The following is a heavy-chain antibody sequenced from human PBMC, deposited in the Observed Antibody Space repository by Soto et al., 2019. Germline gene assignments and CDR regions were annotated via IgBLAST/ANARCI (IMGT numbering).Heavy chain of an antibody. CDR2: IYSAGST. Sequence: EVQLVESGGGLVQPGGSLRLSCAASGFTVSSNYMSWVRRAPGKGLECVSLIYSAGSTYYANSVKGRFTISRDTSKNTLYLQMNSLRAEDTAVYYCARDYRFNIVASSFDIWGQGTMVTVSS. V-gene: IGHV3-66*01. J-gene: IGHJ3*02. CDR3: ARDYRFNIVASSFDI. D-gene: IGHD5-12*01. CDR1: GFTVSSNY.